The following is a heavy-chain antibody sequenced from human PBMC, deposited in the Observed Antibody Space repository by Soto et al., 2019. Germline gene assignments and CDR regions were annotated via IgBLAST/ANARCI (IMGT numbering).Heavy chain of an antibody. CDR2: INSDGSST. D-gene: IGHD1-7*01. CDR1: GFTFSSYW. CDR3: VKDLVSRTTWSTRNG. J-gene: IGHJ6*02. V-gene: IGHV3-74*01. Sequence: GGSLRLSCAASGFTFSSYWMHLVRQAPGKGLVWVSRINSDGSSTSYADSVKGRFTISRDNAKNTLYLQMNSLRAEDTAVYYCVKDLVSRTTWSTRNGWGQGTTVTVSS.